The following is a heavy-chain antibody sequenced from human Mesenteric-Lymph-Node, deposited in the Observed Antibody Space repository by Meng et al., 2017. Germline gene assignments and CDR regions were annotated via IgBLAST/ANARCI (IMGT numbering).Heavy chain of an antibody. CDR2: IYHSGIT. CDR1: GGSISSSNW. J-gene: IGHJ2*01. Sequence: HVRLQESGPGLVKPSVTLSLTCAVSGGSISSSNWWSWVRQPPRKGLEWIGKIYHSGITIYNPSLKSRVTMSVDNSKNQFSLKLNSMTAADTAVYYCARVTYSSGWPNWYFDLWGRGTLVTVSS. D-gene: IGHD6-19*01. V-gene: IGHV4-4*02. CDR3: ARVTYSSGWPNWYFDL.